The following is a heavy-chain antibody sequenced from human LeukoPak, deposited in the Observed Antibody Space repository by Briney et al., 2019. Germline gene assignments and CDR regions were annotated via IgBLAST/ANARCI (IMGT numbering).Heavy chain of an antibody. Sequence: GGSLRLSCAAYGFTFSSYSMNWVRQAPGKGLEWVSSISSSSSYIYYADSVKGRFTISRDNAKNSLYLQMNSLRAEDTAVYYCARDNVGAFDYWGQGTLVTVSS. J-gene: IGHJ4*02. D-gene: IGHD1-26*01. CDR1: GFTFSSYS. V-gene: IGHV3-21*01. CDR3: ARDNVGAFDY. CDR2: ISSSSSYI.